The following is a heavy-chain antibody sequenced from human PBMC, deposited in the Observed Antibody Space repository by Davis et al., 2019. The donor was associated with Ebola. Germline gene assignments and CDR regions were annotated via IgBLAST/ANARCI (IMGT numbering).Heavy chain of an antibody. J-gene: IGHJ6*04. CDR2: IIPILGIA. CDR1: CGTFSSYT. V-gene: IGHV1-69*02. Sequence: AASVKVSRQASCGTFSSYTISWVRQAPGQGLDWVGRIIPILGIANYAQKFQGRVTITADKSTSTAYMELSSLRSEDTAVYYCASKLVVAATPVDYYYGMDVWGKGTTVTVSS. D-gene: IGHD2-15*01. CDR3: ASKLVVAATPVDYYYGMDV.